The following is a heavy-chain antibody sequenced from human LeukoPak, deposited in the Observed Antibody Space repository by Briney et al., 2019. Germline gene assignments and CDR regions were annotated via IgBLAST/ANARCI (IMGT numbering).Heavy chain of an antibody. CDR2: INPNSGGT. J-gene: IGHJ6*03. Sequence: ASVKVSCKASGYTFTGYYMHLVRQAPGQGLEWMGWINPNSGGTNYAQKFQGRVTMTRDTSISTAYMELSRLRSDDTAVYYCARDHTSGMLYYYYYYMDVWGKGTTVTVSS. CDR3: ARDHTSGMLYYYYYYMDV. V-gene: IGHV1-2*02. D-gene: IGHD2-8*01. CDR1: GYTFTGYY.